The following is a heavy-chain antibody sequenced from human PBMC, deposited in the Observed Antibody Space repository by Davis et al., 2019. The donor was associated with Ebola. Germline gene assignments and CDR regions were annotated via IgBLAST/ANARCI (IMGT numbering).Heavy chain of an antibody. J-gene: IGHJ5*02. V-gene: IGHV1-46*01. CDR2: INPSGGST. Sequence: ASVKVSCKASGYTFTSYYMHWVRQAPGQGLEWMGIINPSGGSTSYAQKFQGRVTMTRDTSTSTVYMELSSLRSEDTAVYYCARDSLVVGATITTFDPWGQGTLVTVSS. CDR3: ARDSLVVGATITTFDP. CDR1: GYTFTSYY. D-gene: IGHD1-26*01.